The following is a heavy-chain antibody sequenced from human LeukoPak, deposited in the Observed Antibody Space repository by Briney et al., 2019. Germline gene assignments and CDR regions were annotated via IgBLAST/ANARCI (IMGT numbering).Heavy chain of an antibody. D-gene: IGHD3-3*01. Sequence: KPGGSLRLSCAASGFTFSDYYMSWIRQAPGKGLEWVSYISSSGSTIYYADSVKGRFTISRDNAKNSLYLQMNSLRAEDTAVYYCARLDTIFGVVYYYMDVWGKGTTVTVSS. CDR2: ISSSGSTI. V-gene: IGHV3-11*01. J-gene: IGHJ6*03. CDR3: ARLDTIFGVVYYYMDV. CDR1: GFTFSDYY.